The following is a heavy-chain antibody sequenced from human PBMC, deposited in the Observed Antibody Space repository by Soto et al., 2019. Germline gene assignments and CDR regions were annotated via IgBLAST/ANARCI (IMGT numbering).Heavy chain of an antibody. J-gene: IGHJ3*02. CDR1: GFTFSSYG. V-gene: IGHV3-30*18. Sequence: QVQLVESGGGVVQPGRSLRLSCAASGFTFSSYGMHWVRQAPGKGLEWVAVISYDGSNKYYADSVKGRFTISRDNPKNTLYLQMNSLRAEDTAVYYCAKRGSSGWYFAFDIWGQGTMVTVSS. D-gene: IGHD6-19*01. CDR2: ISYDGSNK. CDR3: AKRGSSGWYFAFDI.